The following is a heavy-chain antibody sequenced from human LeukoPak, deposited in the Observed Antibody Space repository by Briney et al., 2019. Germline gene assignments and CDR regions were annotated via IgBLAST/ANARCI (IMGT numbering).Heavy chain of an antibody. Sequence: GGSLRLSCAASGFTFSSYSMNWVRQAPGKGLKWVSSISSSSSYIYYADSVKGRFTISRDNAKNSLYLQMNSLRAEDTAVNYCARAPWYYYDSSGYYPFDYWGQGTLVTVSS. CDR3: ARAPWYYYDSSGYYPFDY. CDR1: GFTFSSYS. CDR2: ISSSSSYI. D-gene: IGHD3-22*01. V-gene: IGHV3-21*01. J-gene: IGHJ4*02.